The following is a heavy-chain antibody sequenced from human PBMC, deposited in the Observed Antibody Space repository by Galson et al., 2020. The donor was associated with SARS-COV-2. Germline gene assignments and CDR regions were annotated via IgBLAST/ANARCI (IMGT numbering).Heavy chain of an antibody. J-gene: IGHJ4*02. CDR3: AKDLGTDYGDYGPGDY. D-gene: IGHD4-17*01. CDR2: ISYDGSNK. V-gene: IGHV3-30*18. CDR1: GFTFSSYG. Sequence: GGSLRLSCAASGFTFSSYGVHWVRQAPGKGLEWVAVISYDGSNKYYADSVKGRFTISRDNSKNTLYLQMNSLRAEDTAVYYCAKDLGTDYGDYGPGDYWGQGTLVTVSS.